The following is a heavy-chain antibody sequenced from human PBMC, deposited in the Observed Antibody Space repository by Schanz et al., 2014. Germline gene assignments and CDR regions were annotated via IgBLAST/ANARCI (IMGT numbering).Heavy chain of an antibody. D-gene: IGHD2-8*01. CDR1: DFTVNNNY. Sequence: VQLVESGGGLVQPGGSLRLSCAASDFTVNNNYMSWVRQAPGKGLEWLSLIYSGGGTYYADSVKGRFTASRDNSKTTVYLQMNSRRAEDTAVYYCTRMYHWGQGTLVTVAS. CDR3: TRMYH. CDR2: IYSGGGT. J-gene: IGHJ4*02. V-gene: IGHV3-53*01.